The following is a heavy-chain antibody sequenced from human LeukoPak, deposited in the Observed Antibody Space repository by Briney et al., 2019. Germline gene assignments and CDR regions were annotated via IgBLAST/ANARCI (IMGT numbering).Heavy chain of an antibody. CDR2: VHLSGAS. D-gene: IGHD1-26*01. J-gene: IGHJ4*02. V-gene: IGHV4-4*02. CDR1: GGSILTTNW. Sequence: SSGTLSLTCAVSGGSILTTNWWSWVRQPPGKGLEWIGEVHLSGASNYNPSLKSRVNMSIDKSKNQLSLELTSVTAADTAIYYCTRESGAFSPFGFWGQGTLVTVSS. CDR3: TRESGAFSPFGF.